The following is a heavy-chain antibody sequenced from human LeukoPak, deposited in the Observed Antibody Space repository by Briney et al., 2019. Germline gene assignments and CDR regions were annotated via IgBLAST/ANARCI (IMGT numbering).Heavy chain of an antibody. CDR2: IGTAGDT. CDR1: GFTFSSYD. CDR3: ARNDPDRGFDY. J-gene: IGHJ4*02. D-gene: IGHD1-1*01. V-gene: IGHV3-13*01. Sequence: GGSLRLSCAASGFTFSSYDMHWVRQAPGKGLEWVSAIGTAGDTYYPGSVKGRFTISRENAKNSLYLQMNSLRAGDTAVYYCARNDPDRGFDYWGQGTLVTVSS.